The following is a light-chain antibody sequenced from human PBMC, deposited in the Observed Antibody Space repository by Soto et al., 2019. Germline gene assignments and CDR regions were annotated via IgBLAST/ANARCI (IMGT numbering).Light chain of an antibody. Sequence: QSVLTQPPSLSGAPGQRVTISCTGSSSDIGAGSEVHWYQQLPGTAPKLLIFGSTNRPSGVPDRFSGSKSATSASLAITGLQAEDEADYYCQSYDNSLSAYVFGTGTKLTAL. CDR1: SSDIGAGSE. J-gene: IGLJ1*01. CDR3: QSYDNSLSAYV. CDR2: GST. V-gene: IGLV1-40*01.